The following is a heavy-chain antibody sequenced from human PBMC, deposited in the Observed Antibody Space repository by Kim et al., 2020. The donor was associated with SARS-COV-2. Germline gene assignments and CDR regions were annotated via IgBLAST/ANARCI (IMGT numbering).Heavy chain of an antibody. D-gene: IGHD6-19*01. J-gene: IGHJ4*02. V-gene: IGHV3-21*01. CDR3: ARDQRGVAVAGEDY. Sequence: GGSLRLSCAASGFTFSSYSMNWVRQAPGKGLEWVSSISSSSSYIYYADSVKGRFTISRDNAKNSLYLQMNSLRAEDTAVYYCARDQRGVAVAGEDYWGQGTLVTVSS. CDR1: GFTFSSYS. CDR2: ISSSSSYI.